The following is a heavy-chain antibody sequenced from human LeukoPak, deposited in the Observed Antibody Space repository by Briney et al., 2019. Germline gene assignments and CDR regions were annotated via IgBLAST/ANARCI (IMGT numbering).Heavy chain of an antibody. Sequence: ASVKVSCKASGYTFTSYGISWVRQAPGQGLEWMGWISAYNGNTNYAQKLQGRVTMTTDTSTSTAYMELRSLRSDDTAVYYCARARVGGYSYGPNFDYWGQGTLVTLSS. V-gene: IGHV1-18*01. CDR1: GYTFTSYG. CDR3: ARARVGGYSYGPNFDY. J-gene: IGHJ4*02. CDR2: ISAYNGNT. D-gene: IGHD5-18*01.